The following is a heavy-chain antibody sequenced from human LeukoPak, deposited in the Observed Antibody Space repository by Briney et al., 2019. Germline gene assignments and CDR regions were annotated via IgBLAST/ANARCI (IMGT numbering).Heavy chain of an antibody. J-gene: IGHJ5*02. D-gene: IGHD3-10*01. V-gene: IGHV4-39*01. Sequence: SETLSLTCTVSGGSTSSGDYYWSWIRQPPGKGLEWIGSIYYSGSTYYNPSLKSRVTISVDTSKNQFSLKLSSVTAADTAVYYCARITGDGSGNWFDPWGQGTLVTVSS. CDR2: IYYSGST. CDR1: GGSTSSGDYY. CDR3: ARITGDGSGNWFDP.